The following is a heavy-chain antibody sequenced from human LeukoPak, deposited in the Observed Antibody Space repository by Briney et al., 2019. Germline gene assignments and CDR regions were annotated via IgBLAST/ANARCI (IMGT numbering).Heavy chain of an antibody. Sequence: SETLSLTCTVSGGSISSYFWSWIRQPPGMGLEWIGYVYYSGSPNYNPSLKGRVTISVDTSKNQFSLRLRSVTAADTAVYYCARVFDDYYDSSADPPLWFDPWGQGTLVTVSS. J-gene: IGHJ5*02. V-gene: IGHV4-59*01. CDR3: ARVFDDYYDSSADPPLWFDP. D-gene: IGHD3-22*01. CDR1: GGSISSYF. CDR2: VYYSGSP.